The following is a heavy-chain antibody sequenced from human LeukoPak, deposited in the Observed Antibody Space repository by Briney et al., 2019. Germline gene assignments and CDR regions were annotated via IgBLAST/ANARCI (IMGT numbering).Heavy chain of an antibody. CDR2: ISKDGSKK. J-gene: IGHJ4*02. V-gene: IGHV3-30*03. CDR1: GFTFSNAW. Sequence: GGSLRLSCAASGFTFSNAWMSWVRQAPGKGLEWVAVISKDGSKKYYADSVKGRFTISRDNSKNTLYLQMNSLRAEDTAVYYCADLIVVGDWGQGTLVTVSS. D-gene: IGHD3-22*01. CDR3: ADLIVVGD.